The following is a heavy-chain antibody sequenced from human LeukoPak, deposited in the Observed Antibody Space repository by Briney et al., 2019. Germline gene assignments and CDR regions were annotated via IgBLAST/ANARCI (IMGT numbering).Heavy chain of an antibody. CDR3: ASRDGYAGRGY. CDR2: IYYSGST. V-gene: IGHV4-59*05. J-gene: IGHJ4*02. CDR1: GGSISNYY. Sequence: PSVSLSLTCTVSGGSISNYYWSWIRQPPGKGLEWIGSIYYSGSTYYNPSLKSRVTISVDTSKNQFSLKLSSVTAADTAVYYCASRDGYAGRGYWGQGTLVTVSS. D-gene: IGHD5-24*01.